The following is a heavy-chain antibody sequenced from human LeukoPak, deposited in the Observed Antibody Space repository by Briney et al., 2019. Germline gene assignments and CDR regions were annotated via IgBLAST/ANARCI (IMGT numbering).Heavy chain of an antibody. Sequence: GASARVSCKASGYTFTSYYVHWVRQAPGQGLEWMGWINPNSGDTKYAQKFQGRVTMTRDSSISTAYMDLSRLSSDDTAVYYCARQYSSGWSDQWGQGTLVTVSS. CDR1: GYTFTSYY. D-gene: IGHD6-19*01. CDR3: ARQYSSGWSDQ. J-gene: IGHJ4*02. CDR2: INPNSGDT. V-gene: IGHV1-2*02.